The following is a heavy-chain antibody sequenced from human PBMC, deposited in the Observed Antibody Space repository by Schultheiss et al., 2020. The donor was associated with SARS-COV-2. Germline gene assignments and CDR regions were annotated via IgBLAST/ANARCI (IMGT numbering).Heavy chain of an antibody. Sequence: SETLSLTCAVYGGSFSGYYWSWIRQPPGKGLEWIGYIYHSGSTYYNPSLKSRVTISVDKSKNQFSLKLSSVTAADTAVYYCARENRGYDSSGIDYWGQGTLVTVSS. CDR1: GGSFSGYY. V-gene: IGHV4-34*01. CDR2: IYHSGST. J-gene: IGHJ4*02. D-gene: IGHD3-22*01. CDR3: ARENRGYDSSGIDY.